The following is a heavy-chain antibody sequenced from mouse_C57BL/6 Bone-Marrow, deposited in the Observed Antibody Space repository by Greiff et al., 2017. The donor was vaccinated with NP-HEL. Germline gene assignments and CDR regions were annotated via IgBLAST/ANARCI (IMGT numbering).Heavy chain of an antibody. V-gene: IGHV5-15*01. CDR2: ISNLAYSI. CDR1: GFTFSDYG. Sequence: EVKLVESGGGLVQPGGSLKLSCAASGFTFSDYGMAWVRQAPRKGPEWVAFISNLAYSIYSADTVTGRFTISRENAKNTLYLEMSSLRSEDTAMYYCARFPLLPDYWGQGTSVTVSS. J-gene: IGHJ4*01. CDR3: ARFPLLPDY. D-gene: IGHD1-1*01.